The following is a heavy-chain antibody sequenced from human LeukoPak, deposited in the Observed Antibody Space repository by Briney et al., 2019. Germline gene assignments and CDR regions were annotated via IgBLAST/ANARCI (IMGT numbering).Heavy chain of an antibody. Sequence: PSETLSLTCTVSGGSISSSSYYWGWIRQPPGKGLEWIGSIYYSGGTYYNPSLKSRVTISVDTSKNQFSLKLSSVTAADTAVYYCARQGITIFGPFDPWGQGTLVTVSS. J-gene: IGHJ5*02. CDR2: IYYSGGT. V-gene: IGHV4-39*01. CDR3: ARQGITIFGPFDP. D-gene: IGHD3-3*01. CDR1: GGSISSSSYY.